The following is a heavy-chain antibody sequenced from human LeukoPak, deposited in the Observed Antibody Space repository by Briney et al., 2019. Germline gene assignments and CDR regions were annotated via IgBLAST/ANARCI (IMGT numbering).Heavy chain of an antibody. CDR1: GGSISSGDYY. V-gene: IGHV4-30-4*01. J-gene: IGHJ1*01. CDR2: IYYSGST. D-gene: IGHD2/OR15-2a*01. Sequence: SETLSLTCTVSGGSISSGDYYWSWIRQPPGKSLEWIGYIYYSGSTNYNPSLKSRVTMSVDTSMNQFSLKMSSVTAADTAVYYCARHGSTSSDDYFQHWGQGTLVTVSS. CDR3: ARHGSTSSDDYFQH.